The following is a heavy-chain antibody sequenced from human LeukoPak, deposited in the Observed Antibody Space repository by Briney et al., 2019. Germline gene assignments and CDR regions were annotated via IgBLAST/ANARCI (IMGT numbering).Heavy chain of an antibody. V-gene: IGHV3-7*01. D-gene: IGHD2-15*01. Sequence: GGSLRLSCAASGLTFSSYWMSWVRQAPGKGLEWVANIKQDGSEKYYVDSVKGRFTISRDNAKNSLYLEMNSLRVEDTAMYYCARTSRSSSIDDWGQGTLVTVSS. J-gene: IGHJ4*02. CDR2: IKQDGSEK. CDR3: ARTSRSSSIDD. CDR1: GLTFSSYW.